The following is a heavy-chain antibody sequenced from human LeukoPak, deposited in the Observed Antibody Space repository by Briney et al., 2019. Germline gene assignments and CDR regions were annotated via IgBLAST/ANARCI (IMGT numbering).Heavy chain of an antibody. CDR2: IYYSGST. D-gene: IGHD3-22*01. Sequence: SETLSLTCTVSGGSISSSSYYWGWIRQPPGKGLEWIGSIYYSGSTYYNPSLKSRVTISVDTSKNQFSLKLSSVTAADTAVYYCAREPVDAISSGYYYPTAYFDYWGQGTLVTVSS. CDR1: GGSISSSSYY. CDR3: AREPVDAISSGYYYPTAYFDY. V-gene: IGHV4-39*07. J-gene: IGHJ4*02.